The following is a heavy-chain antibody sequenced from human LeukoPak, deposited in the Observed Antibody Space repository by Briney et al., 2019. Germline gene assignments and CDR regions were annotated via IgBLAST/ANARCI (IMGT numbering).Heavy chain of an antibody. D-gene: IGHD5-18*01. CDR3: ASSLVRADMVTGIDY. CDR2: INRSGST. J-gene: IGHJ4*02. V-gene: IGHV4-34*01. Sequence: SETLSLTCTVSGDSINNYYWIWIRQPPGKGLEWIGEINRSGSTTYNPSLKSRVTISLDTSKNQFSLKLSSVTAADTAVYYCASSLVRADMVTGIDYWGQGTLVTVSS. CDR1: GDSINNYY.